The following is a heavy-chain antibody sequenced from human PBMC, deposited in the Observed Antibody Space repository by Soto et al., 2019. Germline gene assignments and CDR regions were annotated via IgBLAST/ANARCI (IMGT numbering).Heavy chain of an antibody. CDR3: ARDRSNSPDFFDS. Sequence: SETLSLTCAVSGDSIISIYHWAWIRQSPGRGLEWIASIYHTGTTYYTPSLESRVTISVDTSKNQFSLKVNSVSAADTAVYYCARDRSNSPDFFDSWGQGTLVTVSS. CDR1: GDSIISIYH. V-gene: IGHV4-38-2*02. D-gene: IGHD1-1*01. J-gene: IGHJ4*02. CDR2: IYHTGTT.